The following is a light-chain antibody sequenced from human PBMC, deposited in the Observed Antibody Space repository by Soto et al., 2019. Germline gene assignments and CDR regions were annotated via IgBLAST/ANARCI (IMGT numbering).Light chain of an antibody. V-gene: IGKV3D-15*01. CDR2: GAS. J-gene: IGKJ5*01. CDR1: QRISTN. Sequence: EIVLTQSPATLSVSPGESATLSCRASQRISTNLAWYQQKPGQAPRLLIYGASSRATGIPDRFSGSGSGTDFTLTISSLQSEDFAVYYCQQYSNWPPITFGQGTRLEIK. CDR3: QQYSNWPPIT.